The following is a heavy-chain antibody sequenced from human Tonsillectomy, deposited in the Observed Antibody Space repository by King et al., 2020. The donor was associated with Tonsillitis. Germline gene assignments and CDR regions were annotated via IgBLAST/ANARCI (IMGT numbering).Heavy chain of an antibody. CDR1: GDSISSNSAS. D-gene: IGHD5-24*01. V-gene: IGHV6-1*01. CDR3: ARGALWLHDSNYFDY. CDR2: TYYRFKWFN. J-gene: IGHJ4*02. Sequence: VQLQQSGPGLVKPSQTLSLTCVISGDSISSNSASWNWIRQSPSRGLEWLGRTYYRFKWFNDYELSVKSRMTISPDTSKNQDSLHLNSVTPEDTAVYYCARGALWLHDSNYFDYWGQGTLITVSS.